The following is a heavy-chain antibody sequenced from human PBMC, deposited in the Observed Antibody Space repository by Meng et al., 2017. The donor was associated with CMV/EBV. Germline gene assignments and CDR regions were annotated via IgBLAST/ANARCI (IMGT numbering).Heavy chain of an antibody. D-gene: IGHD3-3*01. Sequence: GESLKISCAASGFTFSSYSMNWVRQAPGKGLEWVSSISSSSSYIYYADSVKGRFTISRDNAKNSLYLQMNSLRAEDTAVYYCARDPHPYDFWSGYYNPFYYYGMDVWGQGTTVT. CDR3: ARDPHPYDFWSGYYNPFYYYGMDV. J-gene: IGHJ6*02. CDR1: GFTFSSYS. V-gene: IGHV3-21*01. CDR2: ISSSSSYI.